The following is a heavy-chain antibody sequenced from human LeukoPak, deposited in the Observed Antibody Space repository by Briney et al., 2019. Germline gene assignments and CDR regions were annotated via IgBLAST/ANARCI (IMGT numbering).Heavy chain of an antibody. V-gene: IGHV3-7*01. D-gene: IGHD5-24*01. CDR1: GFIFTTYW. J-gene: IGHJ4*02. CDR2: INRDGSEN. Sequence: GGSLRLSCAASGFIFTTYWMSWVRQAPGKGLEWMANINRDGSENFYVDSVKGRFTISRNNAQNSLYLQMNNLRAEDTAVYYCARDDGYHTVDYWGQGTLVTVSS. CDR3: ARDDGYHTVDY.